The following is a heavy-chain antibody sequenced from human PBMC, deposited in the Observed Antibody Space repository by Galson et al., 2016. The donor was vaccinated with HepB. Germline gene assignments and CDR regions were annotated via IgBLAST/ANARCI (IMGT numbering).Heavy chain of an antibody. CDR2: ISTSGSNT. CDR3: AKATTLQVHFGYFDH. Sequence: SLRLSCAASGFTFGNYSMTWIRQAPGKGLEWVSYISTSGSNTYYADSVKGRFTISRDNSRNTLYLQMNSLRVEDTAVYYCAKATTLQVHFGYFDHWGQGTLVTVSS. J-gene: IGHJ4*02. CDR1: GFTFGNYS. D-gene: IGHD1-1*01. V-gene: IGHV3-11*01.